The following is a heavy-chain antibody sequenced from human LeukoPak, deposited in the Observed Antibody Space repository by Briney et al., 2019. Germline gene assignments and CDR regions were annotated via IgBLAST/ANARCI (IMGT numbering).Heavy chain of an antibody. Sequence: KPSETLSLTCTVSGGSISRSSYYWGWIRQPPGKGLEWIGSIFYSGSTYYNPSLKSRVTISVDTSKNQFSLKLSSVTAADTAVYYCARQHPIYDSSGYDDYWGQGTPVTVSS. V-gene: IGHV4-39*01. J-gene: IGHJ4*02. CDR3: ARQHPIYDSSGYDDY. CDR2: IFYSGST. D-gene: IGHD3-22*01. CDR1: GGSISRSSYY.